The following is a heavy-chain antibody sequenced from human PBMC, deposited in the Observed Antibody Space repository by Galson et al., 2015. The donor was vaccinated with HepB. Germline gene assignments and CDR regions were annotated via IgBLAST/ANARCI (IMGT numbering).Heavy chain of an antibody. CDR2: IIPIFGTA. D-gene: IGHD6-13*01. CDR1: GGSFSSYA. J-gene: IGHJ6*02. Sequence: SVKVSCKASGGSFSSYAISWVRQAPGQGLEWMGGIIPIFGTANYAQKFQGRVTITADESTSTAYMELSSLRSEDTAVYYCARDQHKVGSSWYLATTGYYSGMDVWGQGTTVTVSS. CDR3: ARDQHKVGSSWYLATTGYYSGMDV. V-gene: IGHV1-69*13.